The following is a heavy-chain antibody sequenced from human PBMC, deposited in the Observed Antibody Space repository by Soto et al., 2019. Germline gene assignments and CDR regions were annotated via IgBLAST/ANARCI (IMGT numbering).Heavy chain of an antibody. CDR1: GGSISSYY. J-gene: IGHJ5*02. D-gene: IGHD2-15*01. CDR2: IYYSGST. CDR3: ARVALGYCSGGSCWGAWFDP. V-gene: IGHV4-59*01. Sequence: TLSLTCTVSGGSISSYYWSWIRQPPGKGLEWIGYIYYSGSTNYNPSLKSRVTISVDTSKNQFSLKLSSVTAADTAVYYCARVALGYCSGGSCWGAWFDPWGQGTLVTVSS.